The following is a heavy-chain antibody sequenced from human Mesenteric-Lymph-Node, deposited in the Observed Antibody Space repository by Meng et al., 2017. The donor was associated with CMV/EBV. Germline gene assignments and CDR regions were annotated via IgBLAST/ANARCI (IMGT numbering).Heavy chain of an antibody. CDR2: IKEDGSEK. CDR3: ARDYYNSSGWGGFDP. V-gene: IGHV3-7*01. Sequence: GGSLRLSCAASGFTFSSYWMSWVRQAPGKGLEWVANIKEDGSEKYYVDSVKGRFTISRDNAKNSLYLQMNSLRAEDTAVYYCARDYYNSSGWGGFDPWDQGALVTVSS. J-gene: IGHJ5*02. CDR1: GFTFSSYW. D-gene: IGHD3-22*01.